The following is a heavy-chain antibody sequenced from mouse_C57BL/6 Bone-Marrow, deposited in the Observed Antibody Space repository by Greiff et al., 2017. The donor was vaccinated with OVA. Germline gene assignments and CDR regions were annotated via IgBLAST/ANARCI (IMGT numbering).Heavy chain of an antibody. CDR3: ARISILCGSGWYYVDY. Sequence: VQLQESGPGLVAPSQCLSITCTVSGFSLTSYAISWVRQPPGKGLEWLGLIWPGGGANYNSALISRLSISKDNSKSQVYLKMNSLQIEGTARYYCARISILCGSGWYYVDYWGQGTTLTVTS. CDR2: IWPGGGA. D-gene: IGHD1-1*01. V-gene: IGHV2-9-1*01. CDR1: GFSLTSYA. J-gene: IGHJ2*01.